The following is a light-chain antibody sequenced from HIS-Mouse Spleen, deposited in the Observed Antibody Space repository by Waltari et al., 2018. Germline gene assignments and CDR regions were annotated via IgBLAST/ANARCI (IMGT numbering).Light chain of an antibody. V-gene: IGLV1-47*01. CDR2: RNN. J-gene: IGLJ3*02. CDR3: AAWDDSLSGPV. CDR1: SSNIGSNY. Sequence: QSVLTQPPSASGTPGQRVTISCSGSSSNIGSNYVYWYQPLPGTAPKLPIYRNNQRPSGVPDRVSGSKSGTSASLAISGLRSEDEADYYCAAWDDSLSGPVFGGGTKLTVL.